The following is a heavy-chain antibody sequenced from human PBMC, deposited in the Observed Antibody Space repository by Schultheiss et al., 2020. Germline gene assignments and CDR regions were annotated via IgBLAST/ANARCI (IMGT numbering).Heavy chain of an antibody. J-gene: IGHJ4*02. D-gene: IGHD4-23*01. CDR3: ARVGPVVTLDY. CDR2: IWYDGSNK. CDR1: GFTFSSYA. Sequence: GGSLRLSCAASGFTFSSYAMHWVRQAPGKGLEWVAVIWYDGSNKYYADSVKGRFTISRDNSKNTLYLQMNSLRAEDTAVYYCARVGPVVTLDYWGQGTLVTVSS. V-gene: IGHV3-33*08.